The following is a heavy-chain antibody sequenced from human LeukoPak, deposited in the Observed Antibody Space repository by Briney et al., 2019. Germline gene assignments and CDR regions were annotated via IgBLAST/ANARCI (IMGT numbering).Heavy chain of an antibody. V-gene: IGHV1-69*06. CDR2: IIPIFGTA. Sequence: GSSVKVSCKASGGTFSSYAISWVRQAPGQGLEWMGGIIPIFGTANYAQKFQGRVTITADKSTSTAYMELSSLRSEDTAVYYCAREREGGLCFDCWGQGTLVTVSS. J-gene: IGHJ4*02. CDR3: AREREGGLCFDC. D-gene: IGHD3-16*01. CDR1: GGTFSSYA.